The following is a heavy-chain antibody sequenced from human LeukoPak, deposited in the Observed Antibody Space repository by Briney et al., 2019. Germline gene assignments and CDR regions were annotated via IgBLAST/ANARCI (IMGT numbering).Heavy chain of an antibody. Sequence: GGSLRLSCAASGFTFSNNYMSWVRQAPGKGLEWVSLIYSGGSTYYADSVKGRFTISRDNSKNTLFLQMNSLRVEDTAVYYCATYSSLDYWGQGILVTVSS. D-gene: IGHD3-22*01. CDR3: ATYSSLDY. V-gene: IGHV3-53*01. J-gene: IGHJ4*02. CDR2: IYSGGST. CDR1: GFTFSNNY.